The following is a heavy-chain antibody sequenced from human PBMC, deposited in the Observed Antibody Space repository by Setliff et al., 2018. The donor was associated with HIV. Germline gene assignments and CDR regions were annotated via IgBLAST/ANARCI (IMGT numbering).Heavy chain of an antibody. CDR1: GGSFSGYD. CDR2: IYTSGST. J-gene: IGHJ5*02. CDR3: ASSSGWYGAAQFDP. D-gene: IGHD6-19*01. Sequence: PSETLSLTCAVYGGSFSGYDWSWIRQPPGKGLEWIGYIYTSGSTNYNPSLKSRVTISLDTSKNQFSLKLSSLTAADTAVYYCASSSGWYGAAQFDPWGQGTRVTVSS. V-gene: IGHV4-4*09.